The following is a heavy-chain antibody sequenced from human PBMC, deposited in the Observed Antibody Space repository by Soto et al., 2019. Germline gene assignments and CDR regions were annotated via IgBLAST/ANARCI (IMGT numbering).Heavy chain of an antibody. Sequence: EVQLVESGGGLVQPGGSLRLSCAASGFTFNNYWMSWVRQAPGKGLEWVANIKQDGSEKYYVDSVKGRFTISRDNAMNSLYLQMNSLRAEDTAVYYCAKNNRYCSSTNCFVFDYCGQGTLVTVSS. D-gene: IGHD2-2*01. CDR2: IKQDGSEK. V-gene: IGHV3-7*01. J-gene: IGHJ4*02. CDR3: AKNNRYCSSTNCFVFDY. CDR1: GFTFNNYW.